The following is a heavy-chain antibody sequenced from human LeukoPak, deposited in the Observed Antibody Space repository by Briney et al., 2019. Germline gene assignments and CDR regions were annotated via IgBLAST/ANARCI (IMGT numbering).Heavy chain of an antibody. V-gene: IGHV3-30*18. Sequence: GGSLRLSCAASGFTFSSYGMHWVRQAPGKGLEWVAVISYDGSNKYYADSVKGRFTISRDNSKSTLYLQMNSLRPEDTALYYCAKDRVAVAGTAKHFDSWGQGTLVTVSS. CDR3: AKDRVAVAGTAKHFDS. J-gene: IGHJ4*02. D-gene: IGHD6-19*01. CDR2: ISYDGSNK. CDR1: GFTFSSYG.